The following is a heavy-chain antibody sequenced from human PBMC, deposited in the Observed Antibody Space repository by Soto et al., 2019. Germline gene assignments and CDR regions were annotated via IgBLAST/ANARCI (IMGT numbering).Heavy chain of an antibody. J-gene: IGHJ4*02. D-gene: IGHD3-10*01. Sequence: GASVKVSCKASGYTFTSYGISWVRQAPGQGLEWMGWISAYNGNTNYAQKLQGRVTMTTDTSTSTAYMELRSLRSDDTAVYYCARDSYMVRGVIIERIDYWGQGTLVTVSS. CDR1: GYTFTSYG. V-gene: IGHV1-18*01. CDR2: ISAYNGNT. CDR3: ARDSYMVRGVIIERIDY.